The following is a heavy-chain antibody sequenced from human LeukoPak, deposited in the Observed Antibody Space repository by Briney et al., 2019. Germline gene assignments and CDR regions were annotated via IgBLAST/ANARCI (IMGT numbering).Heavy chain of an antibody. Sequence: SETLSLTCTVSDGSISNYYWSWIRQPPGKGLEWIGYIYYNGNTNYNPSLKSRVTISVDTSKNQFSLKLNSVTGADTAVYYCARGSGWYPHWGQGTLVTVSS. CDR3: ARGSGWYPH. CDR1: DGSISNYY. D-gene: IGHD6-19*01. V-gene: IGHV4-59*08. CDR2: IYYNGNT. J-gene: IGHJ1*01.